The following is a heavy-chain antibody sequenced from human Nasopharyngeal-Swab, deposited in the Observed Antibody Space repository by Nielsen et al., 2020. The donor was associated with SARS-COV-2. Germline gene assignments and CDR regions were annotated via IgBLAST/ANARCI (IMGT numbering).Heavy chain of an antibody. CDR3: VKGEVAVAGFDY. CDR1: GFTFSSYA. D-gene: IGHD6-19*01. CDR2: ISSNGGST. Sequence: GESLKISCSASGFTFSSYAMHWVRQAPGKGLEYVSAISSNGGSTYYADSVKGRFTISRDNSKNTLYLQMSSLRAEDTAVYYCVKGEVAVAGFDYWGQGTLVTVSS. V-gene: IGHV3-64D*08. J-gene: IGHJ4*02.